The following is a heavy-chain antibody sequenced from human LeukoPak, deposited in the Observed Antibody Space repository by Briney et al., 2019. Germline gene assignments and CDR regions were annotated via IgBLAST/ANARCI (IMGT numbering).Heavy chain of an antibody. CDR1: GYTFTDYY. CDR3: ARGSVGLNDY. Sequence: ASVKVSCRASGYTFTDYYMHWVRQAPGQGLEWMGWMHPKSGGTNYVQKFQGRLTMTRDTSISTPYMELSRLRSDDTAVYYCARGSVGLNDYWGQGTLVTVSS. CDR2: MHPKSGGT. D-gene: IGHD1-26*01. V-gene: IGHV1-2*02. J-gene: IGHJ4*02.